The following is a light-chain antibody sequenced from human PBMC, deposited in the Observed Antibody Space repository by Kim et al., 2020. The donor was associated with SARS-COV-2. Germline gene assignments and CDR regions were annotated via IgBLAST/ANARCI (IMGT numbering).Light chain of an antibody. CDR1: NIGSLS. CDR2: YVS. J-gene: IGLJ3*02. CDR3: QVWDSTSDLVV. Sequence: APGKTARINCEENNIGSLSVQWYQQKPGQAPVLVGYYVSDRPSGIPERVSGSNSGNMATLTLSRVEAGDEADYYCQVWDSTSDLVVFGGGTQLNVL. V-gene: IGLV3-21*01.